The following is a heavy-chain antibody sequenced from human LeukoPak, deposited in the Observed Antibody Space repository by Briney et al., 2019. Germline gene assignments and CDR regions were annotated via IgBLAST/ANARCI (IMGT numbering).Heavy chain of an antibody. CDR1: GFTFSSYG. J-gene: IGHJ4*02. CDR2: ISGSGAST. Sequence: GGSLRLSCAASGFTFSSYGMSWVRQAPGRGLEWVSGISGSGASTYYADSVKGRFTISRDNSKNTLYLQMNSLRAEDTAVYYCAKAPTILTGYDYWGQGTLVTVSS. CDR3: AKAPTILTGYDY. D-gene: IGHD3-9*01. V-gene: IGHV3-23*01.